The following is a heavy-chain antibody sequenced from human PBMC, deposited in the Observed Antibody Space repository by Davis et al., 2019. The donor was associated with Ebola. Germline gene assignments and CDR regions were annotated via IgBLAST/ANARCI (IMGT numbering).Heavy chain of an antibody. CDR2: IYYSGNT. CDR3: ARPRYYYDSSGYYGY. J-gene: IGHJ4*02. D-gene: IGHD3-22*01. V-gene: IGHV4-59*12. Sequence: MPSETLSLTCTVSGGSISSYYWGWIRQPPGKGLEWIGFIYYSGNTNYNPSLKSRVTISVDTSKNQFSLKLSSVTAADTAVYYCARPRYYYDSSGYYGYWGQGTLVTVSS. CDR1: GGSISSYY.